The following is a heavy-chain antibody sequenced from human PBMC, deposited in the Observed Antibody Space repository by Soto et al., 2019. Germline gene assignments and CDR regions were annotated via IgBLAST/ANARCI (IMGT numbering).Heavy chain of an antibody. CDR1: GFTVSSNY. CDR2: IYSGGSP. J-gene: IGHJ4*02. D-gene: IGHD5-12*01. V-gene: IGHV3-66*01. Sequence: HPGGSLRLSCAASGFTVSSNYFSWVRQAPGKGLEWVSVIYSGGSPYYADSVKGRFTISRDNSKNTLYLQMNSLRAEDTAVYYCARGGRDGYNNFDYWGQGTLVTVSS. CDR3: ARGGRDGYNNFDY.